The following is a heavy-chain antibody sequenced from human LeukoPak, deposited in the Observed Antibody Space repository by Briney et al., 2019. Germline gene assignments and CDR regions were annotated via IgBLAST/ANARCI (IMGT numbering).Heavy chain of an antibody. J-gene: IGHJ4*02. V-gene: IGHV4-61*02. D-gene: IGHD3-10*01. Sequence: SETLSLTCTVSGGSVSSENSYWNWIRQPAEKGLEWIGRIYADGSSTYNPSLKSRVTISVDTSKNQLSLRLTSMTAADTAVYYCARGYYYRGWGQGTLVTVSS. CDR1: GGSVSSENSY. CDR3: ARGYYYRG. CDR2: IYADGSS.